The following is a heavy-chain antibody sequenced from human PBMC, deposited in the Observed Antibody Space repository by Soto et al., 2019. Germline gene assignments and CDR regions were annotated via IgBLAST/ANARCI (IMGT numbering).Heavy chain of an antibody. CDR3: ARQSGGGDIVVVPAANPTKSDAFDI. CDR2: IYPGDSDT. J-gene: IGHJ3*02. D-gene: IGHD2-2*01. CDR1: GYSFTSYW. Sequence: GESLKISCKGSGYSFTSYWIGWVRQMPGKGLEGMGIIYPGDSDTRYSPSFQGQVTISADKSISTAYLQWSSLKASDTAMYSCARQSGGGDIVVVPAANPTKSDAFDIWGQGTMVTVSS. V-gene: IGHV5-51*01.